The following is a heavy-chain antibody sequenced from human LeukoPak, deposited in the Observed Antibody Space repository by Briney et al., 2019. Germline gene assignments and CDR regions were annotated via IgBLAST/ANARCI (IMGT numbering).Heavy chain of an antibody. CDR2: IYYSGST. CDR3: ASTTRGEPRYWYCDL. D-gene: IGHD3-16*01. J-gene: IGHJ2*01. CDR1: VGSIRSCC. V-gene: IGHV4-59*07. Sequence: SHTLSLTCTVWVGSIRSCCWSWIRQPPGKGLVWGGYIYYSGSTIYNASPKSRVTISVDTSKNQLSLELRSVTAADPPMYYCASTTRGEPRYWYCDLWGSGNLLTVSS.